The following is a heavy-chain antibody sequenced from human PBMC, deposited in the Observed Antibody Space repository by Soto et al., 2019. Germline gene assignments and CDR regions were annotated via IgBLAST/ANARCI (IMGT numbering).Heavy chain of an antibody. CDR1: GFTFSEYY. V-gene: IGHV3-11*03. CDR3: EQDYGEYKYFHD. J-gene: IGHJ1*01. CDR2: ISSSSSYT. D-gene: IGHD3-10*01. Sequence: GGSLRHSCAGSGFTFSEYYMSWIRQGQGTGLEWVSYISSSSSYTHYAASVKGRFTISRDNVKNSLYLQMNSLRAEDTAVYFFEQDYGEYKYFHDWGQGTLVTVSS.